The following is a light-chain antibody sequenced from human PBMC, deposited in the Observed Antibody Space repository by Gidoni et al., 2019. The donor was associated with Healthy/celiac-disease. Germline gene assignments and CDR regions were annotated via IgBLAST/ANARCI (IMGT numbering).Light chain of an antibody. J-gene: IGKJ1*01. Sequence: AIQMTQSPSSLSASGGDRVTITCRASQGIRNDLGWYQQKPGKAPKLLIYAASSLQSGGPSRFSGSGSGTDFTLTISSLQPEDFATYYCLQDYNYPWTFGQGTKVEIK. CDR1: QGIRND. V-gene: IGKV1-6*01. CDR2: AAS. CDR3: LQDYNYPWT.